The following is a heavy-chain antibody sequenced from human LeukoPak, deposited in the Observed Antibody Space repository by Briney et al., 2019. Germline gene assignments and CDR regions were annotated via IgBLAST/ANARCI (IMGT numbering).Heavy chain of an antibody. D-gene: IGHD1-26*01. J-gene: IGHJ4*02. V-gene: IGHV4-38-2*01. CDR1: GYSISSGYY. Sequence: SETLSLTXAVSGYSISSGYYWGWMRQPPGKGLEWIGSFYHSGSTYYNPSLKSRVTISVDTSKNQFSLKLSSVTAADTAVYYCAIPQPGGSGSYYFDYWGQGTLVTVSS. CDR2: FYHSGST. CDR3: AIPQPGGSGSYYFDY.